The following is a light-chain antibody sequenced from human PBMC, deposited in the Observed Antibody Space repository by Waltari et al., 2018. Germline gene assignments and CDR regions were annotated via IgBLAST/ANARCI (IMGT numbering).Light chain of an antibody. V-gene: IGLV2-23*02. CDR3: CSYAGSFTWV. J-gene: IGLJ3*02. CDR1: NRDVGRYNL. Sequence: QSAPTQPASVSGSPGPSITLSCTGTNRDVGRYNLVSWYQQHPDKAPKLIIYDVTERPSGVSDRLSGSKSGNTASLTISGLQAEDEADYYCCSYAGSFTWVFGGGTKLTVL. CDR2: DVT.